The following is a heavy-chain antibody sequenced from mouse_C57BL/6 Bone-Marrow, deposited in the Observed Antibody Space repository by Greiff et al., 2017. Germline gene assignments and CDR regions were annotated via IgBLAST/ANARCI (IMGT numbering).Heavy chain of an antibody. CDR3: ARAYYSNYEGFAY. D-gene: IGHD2-5*01. CDR2: ISNLAYSI. J-gene: IGHJ3*01. CDR1: GFTFSDYG. V-gene: IGHV5-15*01. Sequence: EVKLMESGGGLVQPGGSLKLSCAASGFTFSDYGMAWVRQAPRKGPEWVAFISNLAYSIYYADTVTGRFTIARENAKNTLYLEMSSLRSEATAMYYCARAYYSNYEGFAYGGQGTLVTVSA.